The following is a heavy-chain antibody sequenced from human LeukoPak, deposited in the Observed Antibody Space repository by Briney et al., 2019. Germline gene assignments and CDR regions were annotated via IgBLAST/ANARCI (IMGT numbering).Heavy chain of an antibody. CDR1: GGSISSYY. Sequence: SETLSLTCTVSGGSISSYYWSWIRQPPGKGLEWIGYIYYSGSTNYNPSLKSRVTISVDTSKNQFSLKLSSVTAADTAVCYCARDHRRYNWNDVGDAFDIWGQGTMVTVSS. D-gene: IGHD1-20*01. J-gene: IGHJ3*02. V-gene: IGHV4-59*01. CDR3: ARDHRRYNWNDVGDAFDI. CDR2: IYYSGST.